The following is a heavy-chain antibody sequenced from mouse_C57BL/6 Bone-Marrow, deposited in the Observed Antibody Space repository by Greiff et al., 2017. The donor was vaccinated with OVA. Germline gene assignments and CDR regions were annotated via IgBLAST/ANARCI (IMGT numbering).Heavy chain of an antibody. V-gene: IGHV1-18*01. Sequence: VQLKQSGPELVKPGASVKIPCKASGYTFTDYNMDWVKQSHGKSLEWIGDINPNNGGTIYNQKFKGKATLTVDKSSSTAYMELRSLTSEDTAVYYCARGTTVVATPTLFDYWGQGTTLTVSS. D-gene: IGHD1-1*01. J-gene: IGHJ2*01. CDR1: GYTFTDYN. CDR2: INPNNGGT. CDR3: ARGTTVVATPTLFDY.